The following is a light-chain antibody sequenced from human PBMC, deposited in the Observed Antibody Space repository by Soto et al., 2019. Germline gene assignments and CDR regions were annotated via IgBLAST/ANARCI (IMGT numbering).Light chain of an antibody. CDR3: SSYTSSSTS. Sequence: QSALTQPASVSGSPGQSITISCTGTSSDVGGYNYVSWYQQHPGKAPKLMIYDVSNRPSGVSNRFSGSKSGNTASLTISGLQDEDEADYYCSSYTSSSTSFGPGTKVTVL. J-gene: IGLJ1*01. V-gene: IGLV2-14*01. CDR1: SSDVGGYNY. CDR2: DVS.